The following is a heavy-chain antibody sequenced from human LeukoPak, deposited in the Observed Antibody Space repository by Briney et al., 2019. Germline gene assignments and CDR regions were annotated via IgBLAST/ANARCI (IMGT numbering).Heavy chain of an antibody. CDR3: SRDPGGTYSGYNFLDY. Sequence: DPGRSLRLSCTASGFTFVDYTMNWVRQAPGKGLEWVGFIRSKAYGGTTEYAATVKGRLTISRDDSKSIAYLQMNSLKTEDTAVYYCSRDPGGTYSGYNFLDYWGQGTLVTVSS. V-gene: IGHV3-49*04. D-gene: IGHD5-12*01. J-gene: IGHJ4*02. CDR1: GFTFVDYT. CDR2: IRSKAYGGTT.